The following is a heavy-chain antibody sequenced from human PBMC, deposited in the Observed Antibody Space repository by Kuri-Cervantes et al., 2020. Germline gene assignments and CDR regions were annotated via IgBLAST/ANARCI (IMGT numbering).Heavy chain of an antibody. D-gene: IGHD2-2*01. CDR3: ARGCSSTSCYALFDY. Sequence: GGSLRLSCAASGFTFSSYGMHWVRQAPGKGLEWVAVMSNDGRNKYYADSVKGRFTISRDNSKNTLYLQMNSLRAEDTAVYYCARGCSSTSCYALFDYWGQGTLVTVSS. V-gene: IGHV3-33*05. J-gene: IGHJ4*02. CDR2: MSNDGRNK. CDR1: GFTFSSYG.